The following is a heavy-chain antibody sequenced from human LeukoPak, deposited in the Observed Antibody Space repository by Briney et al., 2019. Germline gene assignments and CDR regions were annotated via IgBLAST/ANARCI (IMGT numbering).Heavy chain of an antibody. CDR2: IRFNGAFT. CDR1: GFSFSSHG. J-gene: IGHJ4*02. Sequence: GGSLRLSCAAAGFSFSSHGMYWVRQAPGKGLEWLAFIRFNGAFTYFGDSVKGRFTISRDNPKNTLYLQMNSLRPEDTAVYYCARDGYFYTSGTYFYEGGPAAPDYWGQGTLVTVSS. CDR3: ARDGYFYTSGTYFYEGGPAAPDY. V-gene: IGHV3-30*02. D-gene: IGHD3-10*01.